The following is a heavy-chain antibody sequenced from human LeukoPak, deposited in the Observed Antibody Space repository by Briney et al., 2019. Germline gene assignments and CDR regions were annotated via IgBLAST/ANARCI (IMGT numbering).Heavy chain of an antibody. CDR1: SRSISSYY. D-gene: IGHD3-16*01. V-gene: IGHV4-59*08. CDR3: ARQRGNFDC. CDR2: IYYSGST. J-gene: IGHJ4*02. Sequence: PSETLSLTCTVSSRSISSYYWSWIRHPPGKGLEWIGYIYYSGSTNYHPSLKSRVTISVDTSRDHFSVMLSSVTAAGTAVYYCARQRGNFDCWGKGTLVTVPS.